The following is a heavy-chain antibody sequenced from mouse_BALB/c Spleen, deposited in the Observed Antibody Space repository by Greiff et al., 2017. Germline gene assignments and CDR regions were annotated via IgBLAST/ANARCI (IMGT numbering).Heavy chain of an antibody. V-gene: IGHV2-6-7*01. CDR3: ARGESDCNYVYAMDY. J-gene: IGHJ4*01. D-gene: IGHD2-1*01. CDR2: IWGDGST. Sequence: QVQLQQSGPGLVAPSQSLSITCTVSGFSLTGYGVNWVRQPPGKGLEWLGMIWGDGSTDYNSALKSRLSISKDNSKSQVFLKMNSLQTDDTARYYCARGESDCNYVYAMDYWGQGTSVTVSS. CDR1: GFSLTGYG.